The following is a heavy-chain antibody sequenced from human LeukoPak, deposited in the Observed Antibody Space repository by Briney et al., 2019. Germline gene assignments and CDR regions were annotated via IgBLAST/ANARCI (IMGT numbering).Heavy chain of an antibody. J-gene: IGHJ5*02. D-gene: IGHD2-2*01. CDR3: ARDRFPGYCSSTSCPPFDP. CDR2: IYYSGST. Sequence: TLSLTCSVSGGSISSCGYYWSWIRQHPGEGLEWIGYIYYSGSTYYNPSLKSRVTISVDTSKNQCSLKLSSVTAADTAVYYCARDRFPGYCSSTSCPPFDPWGQGTLVTVSS. V-gene: IGHV4-31*03. CDR1: GGSISSCGYY.